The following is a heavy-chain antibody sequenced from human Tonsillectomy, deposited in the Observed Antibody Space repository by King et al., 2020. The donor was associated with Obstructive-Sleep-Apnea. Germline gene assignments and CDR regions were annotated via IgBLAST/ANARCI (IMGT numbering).Heavy chain of an antibody. CDR2: IRSKANSYAT. CDR1: GFTFSGSA. V-gene: IGHV3-73*01. CDR3: TRRSPQVVTGDNY. Sequence: VQLVESGGGLVQPGGSLKLSCAASGFTFSGSAMHWVRQASGKGLEWVGRIRSKANSYATAYAASVKGRVTISRDDSKNTAYLQMNSLKTEDTAVYYCTRRSPQVVTGDNYWGQGTLVTVSS. J-gene: IGHJ4*02. D-gene: IGHD2-21*02.